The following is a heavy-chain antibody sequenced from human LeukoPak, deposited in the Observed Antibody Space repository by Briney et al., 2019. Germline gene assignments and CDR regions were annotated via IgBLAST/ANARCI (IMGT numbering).Heavy chain of an antibody. CDR1: GGTFSSYA. D-gene: IGHD6-6*01. V-gene: IGHV1-69*05. J-gene: IGHJ6*03. CDR2: IIPIFGTA. Sequence: ASVKVSCKASGGTFSSYAISWVRQAPGQGLEWMGRIIPIFGTANYAQKFQGRVTITTDESTSTAYMELSSLRSEDTAVYYCARGLVDYYYYYMDVWGKGTTVTVSS. CDR3: ARGLVDYYYYYMDV.